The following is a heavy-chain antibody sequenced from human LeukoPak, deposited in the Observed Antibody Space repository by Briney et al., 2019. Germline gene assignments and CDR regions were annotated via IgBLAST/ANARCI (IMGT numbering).Heavy chain of an antibody. Sequence: GGSLRLSCAASGFTFSTYFMNWVRQAPGRGLEWVSSISTTSGYIYYADSVKGRFTISRDNAKKSLYLQINSLRAEDTAVYYCARDESPRYYDNSDYYPDAFDIWGRGTMVTVSS. CDR1: GFTFSTYF. D-gene: IGHD3-22*01. CDR3: ARDESPRYYDNSDYYPDAFDI. V-gene: IGHV3-21*01. J-gene: IGHJ3*02. CDR2: ISTTSGYI.